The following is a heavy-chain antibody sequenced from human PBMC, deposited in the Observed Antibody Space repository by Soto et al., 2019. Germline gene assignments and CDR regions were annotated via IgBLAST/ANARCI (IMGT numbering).Heavy chain of an antibody. CDR3: ARDRGVYSSSSPRYYYYGMDV. Sequence: SETLSLTCTVSGGSVSSGSYYWSWIRQPPGKGLEWIGYIYYSGSTNYNPSLKSRVTISVDTSKNQFSLKLSSVTAVDTAVYYCARDRGVYSSSSPRYYYYGMDVWGQGTTVTVSS. D-gene: IGHD6-6*01. V-gene: IGHV4-61*01. J-gene: IGHJ6*02. CDR2: IYYSGST. CDR1: GGSVSSGSYY.